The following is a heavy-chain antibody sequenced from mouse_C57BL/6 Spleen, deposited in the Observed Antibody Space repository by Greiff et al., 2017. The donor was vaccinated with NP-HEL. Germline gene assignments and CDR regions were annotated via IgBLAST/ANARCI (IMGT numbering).Heavy chain of an antibody. V-gene: IGHV1-15*01. CDR2: IDPETGGT. CDR1: GYTFTDYE. D-gene: IGHD2-3*01. Sequence: VQLQQSGAELVRPGASVTLSCKASGYTFTDYEMHWVKQTPVHGLEWIGAIDPETGGTAYNQKFKGKAILTADKSSRTAYMELRSLTSEDSAVYYCTRRGLYDGYLYYFDYWGQGTTLTVSS. J-gene: IGHJ2*01. CDR3: TRRGLYDGYLYYFDY.